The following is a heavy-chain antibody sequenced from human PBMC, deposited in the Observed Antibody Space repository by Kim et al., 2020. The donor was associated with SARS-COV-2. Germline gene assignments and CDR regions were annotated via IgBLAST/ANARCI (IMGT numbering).Heavy chain of an antibody. J-gene: IGHJ3*02. CDR2: IYPGDSDT. Sequence: GESLKISCKGSGYSFTSYWIGWVRQMPGKGLEWMGIIYPGDSDTRYSPSFQGQVTISADKSISTAYLQWSSLKASDTAMYYCARGPWVGATTWDAFDIWGQGTMVTVSS. V-gene: IGHV5-51*01. CDR1: GYSFTSYW. CDR3: ARGPWVGATTWDAFDI. D-gene: IGHD1-26*01.